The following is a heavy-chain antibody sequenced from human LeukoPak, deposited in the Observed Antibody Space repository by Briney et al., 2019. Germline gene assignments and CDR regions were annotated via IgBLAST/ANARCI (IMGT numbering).Heavy chain of an antibody. V-gene: IGHV3-48*04. CDR1: GFTFNNYS. J-gene: IGHJ1*01. CDR3: AKDEGDTLLYH. CDR2: ISENSGTV. Sequence: GGSLRLSCSASGFTFNNYSMNWVRQAPGKGLEWVSYISENSGTVYYADSVKGRFTISRDNAKNSLYLQMNSLRAEDTAVYYCAKDEGDTLLYHWGQGTLVTVSS. D-gene: IGHD2-2*02.